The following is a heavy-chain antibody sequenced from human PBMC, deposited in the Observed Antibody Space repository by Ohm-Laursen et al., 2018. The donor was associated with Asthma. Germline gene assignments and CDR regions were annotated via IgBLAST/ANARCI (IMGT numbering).Heavy chain of an antibody. J-gene: IGHJ4*02. Sequence: GQTLSLTCAASGFTFSSYGMHWVRQAPGKGLEWVAVISYDGSNKYYADSVKGRFTISRDNSKNTLYLQMNSLRAEDTAVYYCARDSPFDYWGQGTLVTVSS. CDR1: GFTFSSYG. V-gene: IGHV3-30*03. CDR2: ISYDGSNK. CDR3: ARDSPFDY.